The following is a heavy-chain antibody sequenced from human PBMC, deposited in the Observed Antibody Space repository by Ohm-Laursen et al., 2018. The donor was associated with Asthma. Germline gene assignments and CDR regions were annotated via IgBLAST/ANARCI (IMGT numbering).Heavy chain of an antibody. J-gene: IGHJ1*01. CDR3: AKSPGVKVQN. CDR2: ISTASTFI. CDR1: GYSFSLYS. V-gene: IGHV3-21*01. D-gene: IGHD3-10*01. Sequence: SLRLSCSASGYSFSLYSIHWIRQAPGKGLQWVASISTASTFIYYADSVRGRFTISRDNAKNTVYLQMNSLRVEDTAVYYCAKSPGVKVQNWGQGTLVTVSS.